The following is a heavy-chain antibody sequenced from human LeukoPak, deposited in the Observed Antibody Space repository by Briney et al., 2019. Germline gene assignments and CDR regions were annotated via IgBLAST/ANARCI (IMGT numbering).Heavy chain of an antibody. CDR2: IYYSGST. CDR1: GGSISSYY. V-gene: IGHV4-59*08. Sequence: SETLYLTCTVSGGSISSYYWSWIRQPPGKGLEWIGYIYYSGSTNYNPSLKSRVTISVDTSKNQFSLKLSSVTAADTAVYYRARLVRGYSYGCDNWGQGTLVTVSS. J-gene: IGHJ4*02. D-gene: IGHD5-18*01. CDR3: ARLVRGYSYGCDN.